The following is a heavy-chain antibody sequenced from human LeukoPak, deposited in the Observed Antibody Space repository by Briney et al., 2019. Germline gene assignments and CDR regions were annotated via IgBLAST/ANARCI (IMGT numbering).Heavy chain of an antibody. CDR3: ARAPTAYCLSTTCQPYFDF. D-gene: IGHD2-2*01. CDR2: IYTGGST. J-gene: IGHJ4*02. CDR1: GGSISSYY. Sequence: SETLSLTCTVSGGSISSYYWSWIRQSAGKGLEWIGRIYTGGSTNYNPSLKSRVTMSVDTPKNQFSLKLSSVTAADTAVYYCARAPTAYCLSTTCQPYFDFWGQGTLVTVSS. V-gene: IGHV4-4*07.